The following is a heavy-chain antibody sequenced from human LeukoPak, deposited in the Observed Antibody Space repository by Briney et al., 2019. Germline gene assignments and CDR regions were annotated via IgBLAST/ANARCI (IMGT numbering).Heavy chain of an antibody. CDR2: ISGSGGST. V-gene: IGHV3-23*01. D-gene: IGHD3-22*01. CDR3: AKAQRKAYYYDSSGLFDY. CDR1: GFTVSSNY. J-gene: IGHJ4*02. Sequence: GGSLRLSCAASGFTVSSNYMSWVRQAPGKGLEWVSAISGSGGSTYYADSVKGRFTISRDNSKNTLYLQMNSLRAEDTAVYYCAKAQRKAYYYDSSGLFDYWGQGTLVTVSS.